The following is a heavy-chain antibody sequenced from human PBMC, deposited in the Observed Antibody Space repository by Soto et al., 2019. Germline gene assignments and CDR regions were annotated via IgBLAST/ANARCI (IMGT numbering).Heavy chain of an antibody. CDR3: ARGFSGVVVVAATLRWFDP. D-gene: IGHD2-15*01. CDR2: IFYSGST. CDR1: GGSISSKTHY. J-gene: IGHJ5*02. Sequence: SETLSLTCIVSGGSISSKTHYWGWIRQPPGKGLEWIGSIFYSGSTCYKPSLKSRVNISVDTSKNQFSLKLSSVTAADTAVYYCARGFSGVVVVAATLRWFDPWGQGTLVTVSS. V-gene: IGHV4-39*01.